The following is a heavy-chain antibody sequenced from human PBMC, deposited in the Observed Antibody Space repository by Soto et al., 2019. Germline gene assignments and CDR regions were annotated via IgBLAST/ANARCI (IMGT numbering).Heavy chain of an antibody. J-gene: IGHJ6*02. CDR2: ISSRSDTL. V-gene: IGHV3-48*02. CDR3: ARDWDIVILSVPIPNYNYGMDV. Sequence: GGSLRLSCEGSGFTFSAYAMNWVRQAPGKGLEWVSYISSRSDTLYYADSVKGRFTISRDDAKNSVYLQVNNLRDEDTAVYYCARDWDIVILSVPIPNYNYGMDVWGQGTTVTVSS. CDR1: GFTFSAYA. D-gene: IGHD2-15*01.